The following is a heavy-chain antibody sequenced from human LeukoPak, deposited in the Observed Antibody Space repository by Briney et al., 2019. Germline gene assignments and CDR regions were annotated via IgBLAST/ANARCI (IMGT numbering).Heavy chain of an antibody. CDR1: GGSISSYY. J-gene: IGHJ5*02. CDR2: IYYSGST. D-gene: IGHD2-2*01. Sequence: PSETLPLTCTVSGGSISSYYWSWIRQPPGKGLEWIGYIYYSGSTNYNPSLKSRVTISVDTSKNQFSLKLSSVTAADTAVYYCARHIVVVPAGIVLFDPWGQGTLVTVSS. CDR3: ARHIVVVPAGIVLFDP. V-gene: IGHV4-59*08.